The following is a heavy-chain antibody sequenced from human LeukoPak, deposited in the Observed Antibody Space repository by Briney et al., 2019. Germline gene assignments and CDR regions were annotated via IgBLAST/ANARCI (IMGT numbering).Heavy chain of an antibody. CDR1: GFTFSRYG. CDR2: ISNDESKI. CDR3: AQDRGGEQQLIQGFAY. V-gene: IGHV3-30*18. J-gene: IGHJ4*02. Sequence: SGGSLRLSCAASGFTFSRYGMHWVRQAPGKGLEWVAVISNDESKIYYADSVRGRFTISRDNPKNTLYLQMNNLRTEDTALYYCAQDRGGEQQLIQGFAYWGQGTLVTVSS. D-gene: IGHD6-13*01.